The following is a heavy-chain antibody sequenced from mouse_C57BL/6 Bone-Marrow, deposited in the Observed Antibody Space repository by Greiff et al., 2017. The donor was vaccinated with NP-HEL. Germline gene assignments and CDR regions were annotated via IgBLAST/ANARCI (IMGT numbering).Heavy chain of an antibody. J-gene: IGHJ4*01. Sequence: QVQLQQSGPELVKPGASVKISCKASGYAFSSSWMNWVKQRPGKGLEWIGRIYPGDGDTNYNGKFKGKATLTADKSSSTAYMQLSSLTSEDSAVYFCARGFITTVVAPYYYAMDYWGQGTSVTVSS. V-gene: IGHV1-82*01. CDR3: ARGFITTVVAPYYYAMDY. CDR2: IYPGDGDT. CDR1: GYAFSSSW. D-gene: IGHD1-1*01.